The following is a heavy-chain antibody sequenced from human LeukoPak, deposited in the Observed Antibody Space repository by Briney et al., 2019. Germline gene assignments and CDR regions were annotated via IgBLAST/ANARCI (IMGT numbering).Heavy chain of an antibody. Sequence: PVKVSCKASGGTFSSYAISWVRQAPGQGLEWMGRIIPIFGTANYAQKFQGRVTITTDESTSTAYMELSSLRSEDTAVYYCARDSKNYYDSSGYQPAFDYWGQGTLLTVSS. CDR2: IIPIFGTA. V-gene: IGHV1-69*05. D-gene: IGHD3-22*01. J-gene: IGHJ4*02. CDR3: ARDSKNYYDSSGYQPAFDY. CDR1: GGTFSSYA.